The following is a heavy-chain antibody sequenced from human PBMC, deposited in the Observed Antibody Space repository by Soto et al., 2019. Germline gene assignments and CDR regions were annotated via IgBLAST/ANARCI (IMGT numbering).Heavy chain of an antibody. CDR2: ISAYNGNT. D-gene: IGHD6-13*01. V-gene: IGHV1-18*01. CDR3: ARTGGLFTTSWYVFDY. J-gene: IGHJ4*02. CDR1: GYTFTSYG. Sequence: GASVKVSCKASGYTFTSYGISWVRQAPGQGLEWMGWISAYNGNTNYAQKLQGRVTMTTDTSTSTAYMELRSLRSDDTAVYYCARTGGLFTTSWYVFDYWGPGSLVTVSS.